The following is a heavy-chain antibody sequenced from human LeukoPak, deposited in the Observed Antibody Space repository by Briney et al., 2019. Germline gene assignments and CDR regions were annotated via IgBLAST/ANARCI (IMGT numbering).Heavy chain of an antibody. V-gene: IGHV4-30-4*01. D-gene: IGHD3-22*01. CDR3: ARESPYDSSGL. Sequence: SETLSLTCTVSGGSISSGDYYWSWIRQPPGKGLEWIGYIYYSGSTYYDPSLKSRVTISVDTSKNQFSLKLSSVTAADTAVYYCARESPYDSSGLWGQGTLVTVSS. CDR2: IYYSGST. CDR1: GGSISSGDYY. J-gene: IGHJ4*02.